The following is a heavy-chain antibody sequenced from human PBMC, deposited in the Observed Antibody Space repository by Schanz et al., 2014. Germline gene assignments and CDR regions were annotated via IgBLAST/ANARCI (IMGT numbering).Heavy chain of an antibody. J-gene: IGHJ4*02. Sequence: QIQLVQSGPEVKKPGATVKVSCKASGYIFINSGISWVRQAPGQGLEWMGWISVYNHNKEYDQKFQGRVTMTTDTSTSTAYMALTDLRSDDTAVYYCARDRRFVDRDDLYYVDSWGQGTLVTVSS. CDR1: GYIFINSG. CDR3: ARDRRFVDRDDLYYVDS. V-gene: IGHV1-18*01. CDR2: ISVYNHNK. D-gene: IGHD3-3*01.